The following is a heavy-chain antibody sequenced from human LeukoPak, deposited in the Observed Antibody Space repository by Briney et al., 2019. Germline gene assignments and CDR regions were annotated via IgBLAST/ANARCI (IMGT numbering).Heavy chain of an antibody. CDR1: GYSFTSYW. Sequence: GESLKISCKGSGYSFTSYWISWVRQMPGKGLEWMGRIDPSDSYTNYSPSFQGHVTISADKSISTAYLQWSSLKASDTAIYYCAGLDSTGYYFQDYWGQGTLVTVSS. J-gene: IGHJ4*02. V-gene: IGHV5-10-1*01. CDR2: IDPSDSYT. D-gene: IGHD3-22*01. CDR3: AGLDSTGYYFQDY.